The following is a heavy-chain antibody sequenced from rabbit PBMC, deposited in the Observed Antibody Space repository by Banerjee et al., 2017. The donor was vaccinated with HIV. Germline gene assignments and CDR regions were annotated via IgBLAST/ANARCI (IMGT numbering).Heavy chain of an antibody. Sequence: QEQLVESGGGLVQPGGSLKLSCTASGFSFSNKAVMCWVRQAPGKGLEWIACINAITGKAVYASWAKGRFTFSKTSSTTVTLQMTSLTAADTATYFCARDRGSGWDDAFDPWGPGTLVTVS. D-gene: IGHD4-1*01. V-gene: IGHV1S45*01. J-gene: IGHJ2*01. CDR2: INAITGKA. CDR1: GFSFSNKAV. CDR3: ARDRGSGWDDAFDP.